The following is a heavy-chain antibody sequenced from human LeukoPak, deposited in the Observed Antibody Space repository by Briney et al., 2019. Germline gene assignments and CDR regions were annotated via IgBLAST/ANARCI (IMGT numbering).Heavy chain of an antibody. CDR2: ISGSGGST. Sequence: GGSLRLSCADSGFTFSNYAMSWVRQAPGKGLEWVSGISGSGGSTYYADSVKGRFTISRDNSKNTLYLQINSLRDEDTALYYCAKHSTTWYVDYWGQGTLVTVSS. J-gene: IGHJ4*02. V-gene: IGHV3-23*01. CDR3: AKHSTTWYVDY. D-gene: IGHD6-13*01. CDR1: GFTFSNYA.